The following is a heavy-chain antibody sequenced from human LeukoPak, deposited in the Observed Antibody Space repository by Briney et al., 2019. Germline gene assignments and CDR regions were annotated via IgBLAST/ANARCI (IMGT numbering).Heavy chain of an antibody. D-gene: IGHD2/OR15-2a*01. CDR1: GGSISSGSYY. CDR2: IYTSGST. Sequence: PSETLSLTCTVSGGSISSGSYYWSWIRQPAGKGLEWIGRIYTSGSTNYNPSLKSRVTISVDTSKNQFSLKLSSVTAADTAVYYCARDVGPGNKYYYYYYMDVWGKGTTVTISS. CDR3: ARDVGPGNKYYYYYYMDV. J-gene: IGHJ6*03. V-gene: IGHV4-61*02.